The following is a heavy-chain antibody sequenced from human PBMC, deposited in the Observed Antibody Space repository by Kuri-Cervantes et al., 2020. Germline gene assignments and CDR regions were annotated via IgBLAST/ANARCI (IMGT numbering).Heavy chain of an antibody. CDR1: GGSGSFSDYY. CDR3: ARSFDGHQAFEI. CDR2: IHHSGST. Sequence: ESLKISCTSYGGSGSFSDYYWNWIRQPPGKGLEWIGRIHHSGSTYYSPSLKSRVTISVDTSKNQFSLKVTSVTAADTAVYYCARSFDGHQAFEIWGQGTMVTVSS. V-gene: IGHV4-34*01. J-gene: IGHJ3*02. D-gene: IGHD3/OR15-3a*01.